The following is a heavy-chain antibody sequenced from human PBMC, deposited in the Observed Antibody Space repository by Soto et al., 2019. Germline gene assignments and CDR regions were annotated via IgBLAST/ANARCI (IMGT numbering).Heavy chain of an antibody. D-gene: IGHD3-22*01. CDR1: AFTFNNYA. CDR2: IGGSGRTT. CDR3: AKSRYSDSSGDFYDY. J-gene: IGHJ4*02. Sequence: GGSLRLSCAASAFTFNNYAMSWVRQAPGKGLEWVSGIGGSGRTTYYADPVKGRFIISRDNSNNTLFLQMNSLRAEDTAVYYCAKSRYSDSSGDFYDYWGQGTLVTVSS. V-gene: IGHV3-23*01.